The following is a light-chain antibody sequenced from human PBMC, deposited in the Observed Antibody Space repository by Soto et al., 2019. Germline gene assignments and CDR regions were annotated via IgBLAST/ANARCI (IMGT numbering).Light chain of an antibody. CDR3: QSYDTSLSGVI. Sequence: QSVLTQTPSVSGAPGQKITMSCTESSSNIGAGYDVHWYQQVPGAAPRLLIYADNNRPSGVPDRFSASKSGTSASLAITGLQGEDEANYYCQSYDTSLSGVIFGAGTKVTVL. V-gene: IGLV1-40*01. CDR2: ADN. CDR1: SSNIGAGYD. J-gene: IGLJ2*01.